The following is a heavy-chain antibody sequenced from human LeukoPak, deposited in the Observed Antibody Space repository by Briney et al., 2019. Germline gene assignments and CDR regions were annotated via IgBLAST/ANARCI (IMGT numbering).Heavy chain of an antibody. J-gene: IGHJ6*02. CDR1: GFTFSSYW. CDR3: ARDLGVLQLWPSYYGMDV. V-gene: IGHV3-7*03. D-gene: IGHD5-18*01. CDR2: IKQDGSEK. Sequence: GVSLRLSCAVSGFTFSSYWMSWVRQAPGKGLEWVANIKQDGSEKYYVDSVEGRFTSSRDNAKISLYMQMNGVRAEDTAVYYCARDLGVLQLWPSYYGMDVWGQGTTVTVSS.